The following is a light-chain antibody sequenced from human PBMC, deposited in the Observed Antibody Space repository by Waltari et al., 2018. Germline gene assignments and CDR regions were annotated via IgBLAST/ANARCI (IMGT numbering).Light chain of an antibody. CDR1: QGINDY. CDR3: LQYNSYPRT. J-gene: IGKJ1*01. V-gene: IGKV1-16*02. CDR2: RVS. Sequence: DIQMTQSPSSLSASIGDRVTITCRASQGINDYLAWFQQRPGKATKSLIYRVSSLQRGVPSKFSGRGSGTEFTLTISSLQPEDFATYYCLQYNSYPRTFGQGTKVEIK.